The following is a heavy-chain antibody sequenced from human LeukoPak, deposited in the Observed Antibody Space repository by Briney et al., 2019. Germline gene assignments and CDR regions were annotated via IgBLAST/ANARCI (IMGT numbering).Heavy chain of an antibody. D-gene: IGHD3-9*01. V-gene: IGHV4-39*07. CDR3: ARGFGPPYYDILTGYSTGY. CDR2: IYYSGST. Sequence: SETLSLTCTVSGGSISSSSYFWGWIPQPPGKGLKWIGRIYYSGSTYYNPSLKSRVTISVDTSKNQFSLKLSSVTAADTAVYYCARGFGPPYYDILTGYSTGYWGQGTLVTVSS. J-gene: IGHJ4*02. CDR1: GGSISSSSYF.